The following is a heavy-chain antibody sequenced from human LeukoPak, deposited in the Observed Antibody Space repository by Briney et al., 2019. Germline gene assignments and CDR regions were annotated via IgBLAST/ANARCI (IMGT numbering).Heavy chain of an antibody. J-gene: IGHJ4*02. CDR3: ARDLSGGDYEGY. Sequence: GASVKVSCKASGYTFTSYDINWVRQSTGQGLEWMGWMNPNSGNTGYAQKFQGRVTMTRNTSISTAYMELSSLRSEDTAVYYCARDLSGGDYEGYWGQGTLVTVSS. CDR1: GYTFTSYD. CDR2: MNPNSGNT. V-gene: IGHV1-8*01. D-gene: IGHD4-17*01.